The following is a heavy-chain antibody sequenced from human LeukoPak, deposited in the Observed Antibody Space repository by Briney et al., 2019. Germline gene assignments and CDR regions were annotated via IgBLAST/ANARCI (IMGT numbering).Heavy chain of an antibody. V-gene: IGHV4-59*11. J-gene: IGHJ4*02. CDR2: IYSSGST. Sequence: KASETLSLTCTVSGDSISSHYWSWIRQPPGKGLEWNGYIYSSGSTIYNPSLKSRLTISVDRSKNQFSLKVSSVTAADTAVYYCARSRSRGYSGDFDYWGQGTLVTVSS. D-gene: IGHD5-12*01. CDR1: GDSISSHY. CDR3: ARSRSRGYSGDFDY.